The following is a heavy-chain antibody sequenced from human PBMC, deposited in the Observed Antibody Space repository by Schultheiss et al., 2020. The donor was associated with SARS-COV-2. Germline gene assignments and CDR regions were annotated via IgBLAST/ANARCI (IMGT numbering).Heavy chain of an antibody. Sequence: SETLTLTCAVSGYSISSGYYWGWIRQPPGKGLEWIGSIYHSGSTYYNPSLKSRVTISVDTSKNQFSLKLSSVTAAHTAVYYCARKGDGDYGYYYGMDVWGQGTTVTVSS. CDR3: ARKGDGDYGYYYGMDV. J-gene: IGHJ6*02. CDR1: GYSISSGYY. D-gene: IGHD4-17*01. CDR2: IYHSGST. V-gene: IGHV4-38-2*01.